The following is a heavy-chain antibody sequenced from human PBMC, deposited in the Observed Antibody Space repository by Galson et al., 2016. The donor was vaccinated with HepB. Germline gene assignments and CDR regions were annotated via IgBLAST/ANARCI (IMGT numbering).Heavy chain of an antibody. CDR1: GFPFSTYW. CDR3: ARASYYYDSSDYRASYYFDY. J-gene: IGHJ4*02. V-gene: IGHV3-74*01. CDR2: INSDGSST. D-gene: IGHD3-22*01. Sequence: SLRLSCAASGFPFSTYWMHWVRQAPGKGLVYVSRINSDGSSTTYADSVRGRFTISRDNAKNTLYLQMNSLRAEDTAVYYCARASYYYDSSDYRASYYFDYWGQGTLVTVSS.